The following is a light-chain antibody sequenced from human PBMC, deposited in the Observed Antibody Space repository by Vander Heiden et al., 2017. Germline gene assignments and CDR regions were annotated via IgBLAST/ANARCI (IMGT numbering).Light chain of an antibody. Sequence: DIVMTQSPASLAVSLGERATINCKSSQHVFYSSNNKNSLAWYQQKPGQPPKLLIYWASTRESGVPDRFSGRGSGTDFTLTISSLQAEDVAVYYCQQYYSTPPYTFGQGTKLEIK. J-gene: IGKJ2*01. CDR1: QHVFYSSNNKNS. V-gene: IGKV4-1*01. CDR2: WAS. CDR3: QQYYSTPPYT.